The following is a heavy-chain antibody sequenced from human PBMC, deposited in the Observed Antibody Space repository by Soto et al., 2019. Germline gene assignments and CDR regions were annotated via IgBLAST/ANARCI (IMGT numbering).Heavy chain of an antibody. D-gene: IGHD6-13*01. CDR3: ARRQISPPTRGAASARGGMDV. CDR2: IWNDGNGY. J-gene: IGHJ6*02. CDR1: GFNFNNYG. V-gene: IGHV3-33*01. Sequence: QVQLVESGGGVVQPGRSLRLSCAASGFNFNNYGMHWVRQAPGKGLEWVAVIWNDGNGYYYANSVKGRFTISRDNSKNTLFMQMSSLRADDPAVYYCARRQISPPTRGAASARGGMDVWGQGTKVTVSS.